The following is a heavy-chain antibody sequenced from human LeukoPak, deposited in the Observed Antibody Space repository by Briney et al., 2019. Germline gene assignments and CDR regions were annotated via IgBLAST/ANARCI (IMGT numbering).Heavy chain of an antibody. J-gene: IGHJ4*02. CDR2: ISYDGSNK. V-gene: IGHV3-30*03. D-gene: IGHD6-13*01. CDR1: GFTFSSYG. CDR3: ATHSSSGGFDY. Sequence: GGSLRLSCAASGFTFSSYGMHWVRQAPGKGLEWVAVISYDGSNKYYADSVKGRFTISRDNSKNTLYLQMNSLRAEDTAVYYSATHSSSGGFDYWGQGTLVTVSP.